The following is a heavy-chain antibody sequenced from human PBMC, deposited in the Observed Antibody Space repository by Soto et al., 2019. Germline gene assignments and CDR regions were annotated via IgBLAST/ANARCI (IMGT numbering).Heavy chain of an antibody. D-gene: IGHD5-18*01. V-gene: IGHV4-61*01. Sequence: QVQLQESGPGLVKPSETLSLTCTVSGGSVSSGSYYWTWIRQPPGKGLEWIGYIYHSGSTNYNPALKSRVTISVDTSKNQFSLKLTSVTAADTAVYYCARDIRGYSRAFDYWGQGTLVTASS. CDR2: IYHSGST. CDR1: GGSVSSGSYY. CDR3: ARDIRGYSRAFDY. J-gene: IGHJ4*02.